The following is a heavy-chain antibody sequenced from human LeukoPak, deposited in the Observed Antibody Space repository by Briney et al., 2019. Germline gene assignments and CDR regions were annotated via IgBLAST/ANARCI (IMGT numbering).Heavy chain of an antibody. Sequence: PSQTLSLTCTVSGGSISSSSYYWGWIRQPPGKGLEWIGSIYYSGSTYYNPSLKSRVTISVDTSKNQFSLKLSSVTAADTAVYYCARVGVVVPAAIFSKSEYWFGPWGQGTLVTVSS. CDR3: ARVGVVVPAAIFSKSEYWFGP. V-gene: IGHV4-39*07. J-gene: IGHJ5*02. CDR2: IYYSGST. CDR1: GGSISSSSYY. D-gene: IGHD2-2*01.